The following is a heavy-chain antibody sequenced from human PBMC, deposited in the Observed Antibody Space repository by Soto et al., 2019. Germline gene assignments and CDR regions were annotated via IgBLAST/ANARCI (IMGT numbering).Heavy chain of an antibody. Sequence: QVQLVQSGAEEKKPGASVKVSCKASGYTFTSYAMHWVRQAPGQRLEWMGWISAGKGNTKYSQKFQGRGTITRDTSASTAYMELSSLRSEDTAVYYCARTPGHYCGGDCDPEYYFDYRGQGTLVTVSS. CDR3: ARTPGHYCGGDCDPEYYFDY. D-gene: IGHD2-21*02. CDR2: ISAGKGNT. J-gene: IGHJ4*02. V-gene: IGHV1-3*05. CDR1: GYTFTSYA.